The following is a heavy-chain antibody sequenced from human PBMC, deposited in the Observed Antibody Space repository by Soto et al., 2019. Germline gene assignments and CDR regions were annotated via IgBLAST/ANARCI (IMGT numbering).Heavy chain of an antibody. CDR3: ASSPNGGITMVRGGEDY. CDR2: IIPILGIA. J-gene: IGHJ4*02. D-gene: IGHD3-10*01. V-gene: IGHV1-69*02. CDR1: GGTFSSYT. Sequence: QVQLVQSGAEVKKPGSSVKVSCKASGGTFSSYTISWVRQAPGQGLEWMGRIIPILGIANYAQKFQGRVTITADKSTSTAYMELSSLRSEDTAVYYCASSPNGGITMVRGGEDYWGQGTLVTVSS.